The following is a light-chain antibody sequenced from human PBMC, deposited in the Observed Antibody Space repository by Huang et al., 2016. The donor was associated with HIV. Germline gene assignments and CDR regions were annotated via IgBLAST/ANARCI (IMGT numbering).Light chain of an antibody. J-gene: IGKJ4*01. CDR2: GSS. CDR1: RSVSTN. V-gene: IGKV3-15*01. Sequence: EIVMTQSPATLSVSPGQSVTLSCRANRSVSTNLAWYQQRHGQAPRLLIYGSSTRAPGIPARVSGSGSGTDFSLTISSLQSEDFALYYCHQYNNWLLSFGGGTRV. CDR3: HQYNNWLLS.